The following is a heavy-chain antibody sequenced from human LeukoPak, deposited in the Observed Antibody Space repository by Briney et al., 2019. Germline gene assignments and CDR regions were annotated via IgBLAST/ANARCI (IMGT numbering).Heavy chain of an antibody. CDR3: ARVNYYDSSGYYRRYFDY. Sequence: SETLSLTCTVSGGSISSYYWSWIRQPPGKGLERIGYIYYSGSTNYNPSLKSRVTISVDTSKNQFSLKLSSVTAADTAVYYCARVNYYDSSGYYRRYFDYWGQGTLVTVSS. D-gene: IGHD3-22*01. CDR1: GGSISSYY. V-gene: IGHV4-59*01. J-gene: IGHJ4*02. CDR2: IYYSGST.